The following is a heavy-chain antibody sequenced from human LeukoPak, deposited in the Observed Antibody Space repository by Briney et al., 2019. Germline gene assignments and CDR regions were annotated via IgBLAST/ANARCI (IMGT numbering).Heavy chain of an antibody. J-gene: IGHJ6*02. CDR1: GGSFSGYY. CDR2: INHSGSN. CDR3: ARGPLYCSSTSCYDYYYYYYGMDV. Sequence: SETLSLTCAVYGGSFSGYYWSWIRQPPGKGLEWIGEINHSGSNNYNPSLKSRVTISVDTSKNQFSLKLSSVTAADTAVYYCARGPLYCSSTSCYDYYYYYYGMDVWGQGTTVTVSS. D-gene: IGHD2-2*01. V-gene: IGHV4-34*01.